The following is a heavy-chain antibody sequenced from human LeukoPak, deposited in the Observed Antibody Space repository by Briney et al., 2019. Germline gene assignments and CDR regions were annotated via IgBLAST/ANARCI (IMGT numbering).Heavy chain of an antibody. V-gene: IGHV4-59*01. J-gene: IGHJ5*02. Sequence: SETLSLTCTVSGGSINSYYWSWIRQPPGNGLEWIGNIYDSGSTNYNPSLKSRVTISVDTSRNQFSLKLNSVTAADTAVYYCARGSMAGLLKWFDPWGQGTLVTVSS. D-gene: IGHD6-19*01. CDR1: GGSINSYY. CDR2: IYDSGST. CDR3: ARGSMAGLLKWFDP.